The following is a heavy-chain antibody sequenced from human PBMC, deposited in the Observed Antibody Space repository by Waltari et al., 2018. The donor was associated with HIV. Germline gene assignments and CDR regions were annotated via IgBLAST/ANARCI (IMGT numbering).Heavy chain of an antibody. CDR1: GFTFSSSW. D-gene: IGHD3-10*01. CDR2: INREGSST. Sequence: EVQLVESGGGLVQPGGSLRLSCAASGFTFSSSWMHWVRQAPGKGLVGVSRINREGSSTSYADAVKGRFTISRDNAKNTLYRQMNSLRAEDTAVYYCARALFYGSGSYAFDIWGQGTMVTVSS. V-gene: IGHV3-74*01. J-gene: IGHJ3*02. CDR3: ARALFYGSGSYAFDI.